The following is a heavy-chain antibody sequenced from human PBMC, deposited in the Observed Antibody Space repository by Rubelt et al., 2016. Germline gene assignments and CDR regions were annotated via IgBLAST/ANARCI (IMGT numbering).Heavy chain of an antibody. CDR2: INAGNGNT. Sequence: QVQLVQSGAEVKKPGASVKVSCKASGYTFTSYAMHWVRQAPGQRLEWMGWINAGNGNTKCSQKFPGRVTITRDTSASTAYMELGSLRSDDTAVYYCARVDSSDAFDSWGQGTMVTVSS. CDR3: ARVDSSDAFDS. CDR1: GYTFTSYA. V-gene: IGHV1-3*01. J-gene: IGHJ3*02. D-gene: IGHD3-22*01.